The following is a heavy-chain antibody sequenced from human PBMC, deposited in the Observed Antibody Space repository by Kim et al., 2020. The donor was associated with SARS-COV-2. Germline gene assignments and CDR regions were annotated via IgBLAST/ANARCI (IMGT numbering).Heavy chain of an antibody. CDR1: GFTFSNYW. Sequence: GGSLRLSCAASGFTFSNYWMSWVRQAPGRGLEWVGGIRGKSDGESTAYAAHVKVRFSSAKDETKRTLYLQMNSLKAEDADYYEYTIARGEAQQLLQEHW. V-gene: IGHV3-15*01. CDR3: TIARGEAQQLLQEH. J-gene: IGHJ1*01. CDR2: IRGKSDGEST. D-gene: IGHD6-13*01.